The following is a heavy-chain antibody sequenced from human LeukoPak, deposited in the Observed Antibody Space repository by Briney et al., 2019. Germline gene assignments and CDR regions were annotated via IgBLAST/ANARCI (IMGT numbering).Heavy chain of an antibody. CDR2: IKQDGSEK. CDR1: GFTFSSYW. CDR3: ARRYFDY. J-gene: IGHJ4*02. Sequence: GGSLRLSCAASGFTFSSYWMQWVRQAPGKGLEWVANIKQDGSEKYYADSVKGRFIISRDDAKNALYLEMSSLRAEDTAIYYCARRYFDYWGQGTLVTVSS. V-gene: IGHV3-7*03.